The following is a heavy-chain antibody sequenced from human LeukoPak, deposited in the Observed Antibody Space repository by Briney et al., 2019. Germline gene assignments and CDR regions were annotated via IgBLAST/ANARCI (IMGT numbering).Heavy chain of an antibody. CDR2: ISGSGGST. J-gene: IGHJ4*02. Sequence: GGSLRLSCAASGFTFSSYAMSWVRQAPGKGLEWVSAISGSGGSTYYADSVKGRFTISRDNSKNTLYLQMNSLRAEDTAVYYCARDVGSVLRYFDWLPHIDYWGQGTLVTVSS. V-gene: IGHV3-23*01. CDR3: ARDVGSVLRYFDWLPHIDY. CDR1: GFTFSSYA. D-gene: IGHD3-9*01.